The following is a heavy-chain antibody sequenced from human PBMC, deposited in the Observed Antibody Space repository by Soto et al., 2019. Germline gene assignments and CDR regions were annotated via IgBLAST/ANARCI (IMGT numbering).Heavy chain of an antibody. CDR1: GGSIISYY. J-gene: IGHJ4*02. V-gene: IGHV4-59*08. D-gene: IGHD2-15*01. CDR2: IYYSGST. CDR3: ARRAVVVVAATVDYFDY. Sequence: SETLSLTCTVSGGSIISYYWSWIRQPPGKGLEWIGYIYYSGSTNYNPSLKSRVTISVDTSKNQFSLKLSSVTAADTAVYYCARRAVVVVAATVDYFDYWGQGTLVTVSS.